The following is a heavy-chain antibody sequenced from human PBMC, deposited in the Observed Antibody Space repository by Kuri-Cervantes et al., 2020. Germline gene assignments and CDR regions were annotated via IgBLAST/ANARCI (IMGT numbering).Heavy chain of an antibody. D-gene: IGHD3-9*01. CDR2: ISYDGSNK. Sequence: GESLKISCAASGFTFSSYGMHWVRQAPGKGLERVAVISYDGSNKYYADSVKGRFTISRDNSKNTLYLQMNSLRAEDTAVYFCAKETLPPSAGYYSFAYNIWGQGTVVTVSS. CDR3: AKETLPPSAGYYSFAYNI. J-gene: IGHJ3*02. CDR1: GFTFSSYG. V-gene: IGHV3-30*18.